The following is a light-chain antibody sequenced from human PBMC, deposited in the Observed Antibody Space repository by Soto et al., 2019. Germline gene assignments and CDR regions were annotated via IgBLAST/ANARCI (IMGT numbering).Light chain of an antibody. CDR3: QQYGSSGT. Sequence: EIVLTQSPVTLSLSPGERATLSCRASQSVDSYLAWYQQKPGQAPRLLIYGASNRATGIPDRFSGSGSGTDFTLTISRLEPEDFAVYYCQQYGSSGTFGQGTKVEIK. CDR1: QSVDSY. V-gene: IGKV3-20*01. J-gene: IGKJ1*01. CDR2: GAS.